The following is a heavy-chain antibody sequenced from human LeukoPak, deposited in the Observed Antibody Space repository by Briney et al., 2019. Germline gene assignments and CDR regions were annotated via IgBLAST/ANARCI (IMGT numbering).Heavy chain of an antibody. CDR3: ARGSGYDSSPFDY. D-gene: IGHD5-12*01. V-gene: IGHV4-39*07. Sequence: SETLSLTCTVSGGSLNSISHYWGWVRQPPGKGLEWIGTLFYTGRSDYNPSLKSRVTISGDTSKNEFSLKLSSVSAADTAVYYCARGSGYDSSPFDYWGQGTLVTVSS. J-gene: IGHJ4*02. CDR2: LFYTGRS. CDR1: GGSLNSISHY.